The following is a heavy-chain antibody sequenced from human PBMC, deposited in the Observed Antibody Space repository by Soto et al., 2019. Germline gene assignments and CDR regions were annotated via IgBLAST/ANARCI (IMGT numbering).Heavy chain of an antibody. CDR1: GGTFSSDA. CDR2: IIPIFGTA. D-gene: IGHD6-6*01. J-gene: IGHJ5*02. V-gene: IGHV1-69*13. Sequence: SVKVSCRASGGTFSSDAISWLRQAPGQGLEWMGGIIPIFGTANYSQKFQGRVTITADESTRTAYMELSSLRSEDTAVYYCAREIAARDWFDPWRQGTLVTVSS. CDR3: AREIAARDWFDP.